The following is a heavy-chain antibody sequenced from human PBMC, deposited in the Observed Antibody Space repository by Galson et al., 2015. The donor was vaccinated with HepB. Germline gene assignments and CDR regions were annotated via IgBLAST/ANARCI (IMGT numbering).Heavy chain of an antibody. CDR3: AREGDFWSGADTFDI. CDR2: ISGSSGFT. V-gene: IGHV3-11*06. CDR1: GFTLSDYY. J-gene: IGHJ3*02. Sequence: SLRLSCAASGFTLSDYYMTWIRQAPGKRLEWVSYISGSSGFTNYADSVKGRFTISRDNAKNSVHLQMNSLRGEDTAVYYCAREGDFWSGADTFDIWGQGTMVTVSS. D-gene: IGHD3-3*01.